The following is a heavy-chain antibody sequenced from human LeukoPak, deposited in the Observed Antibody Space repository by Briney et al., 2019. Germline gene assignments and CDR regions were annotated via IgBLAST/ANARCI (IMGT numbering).Heavy chain of an antibody. CDR3: AKVGDGDYEVDY. Sequence: GSLRLSCAASGFTFSSYAMSWVRQAPGKGLGWVSAISGSGGSTYYADSVKGRFTISRDNSKNTLYLQMNSLRAEDTAVYYCAKVGDGDYEVDYWGQGTLVTVSS. CDR2: ISGSGGST. D-gene: IGHD4-17*01. CDR1: GFTFSSYA. V-gene: IGHV3-23*01. J-gene: IGHJ4*02.